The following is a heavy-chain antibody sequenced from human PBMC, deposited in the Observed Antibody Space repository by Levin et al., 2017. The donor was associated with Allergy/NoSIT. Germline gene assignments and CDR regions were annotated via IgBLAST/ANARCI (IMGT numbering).Heavy chain of an antibody. V-gene: IGHV3-13*04. CDR3: ARDRNVAGSFRANWYFDL. CDR2: IGVTSDA. D-gene: IGHD6-19*01. J-gene: IGHJ2*01. CDR1: GFTFSRYD. Sequence: GGSLRLSCAASGFTFSRYDMHWVRQVTGKGLEWVASIGVTSDAFYPGSVKGRFTISRENAKNSLYLQVNSLRAGDTAVYYCARDRNVAGSFRANWYFDLWGRGTLVTVSS.